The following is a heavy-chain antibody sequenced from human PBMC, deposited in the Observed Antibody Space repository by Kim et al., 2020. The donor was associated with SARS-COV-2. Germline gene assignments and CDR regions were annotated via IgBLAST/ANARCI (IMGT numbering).Heavy chain of an antibody. Sequence: PSLKSRVTISVDTSKTQFSLKLSSVTAADTAVYYCARGWLQFGLDAFDIWGQGTMVTVSS. CDR3: ARGWLQFGLDAFDI. V-gene: IGHV4-39*01. J-gene: IGHJ3*02. D-gene: IGHD5-12*01.